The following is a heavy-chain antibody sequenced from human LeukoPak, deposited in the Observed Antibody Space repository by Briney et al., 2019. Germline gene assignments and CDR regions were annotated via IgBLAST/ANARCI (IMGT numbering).Heavy chain of an antibody. Sequence: KPSETLSLTCPVSGASATDNSFYWAWIRQPPGKGLEWIGTMSYHGSTYYSPSLRSRVTMSLDMPTNPFSLRLDSVTGADTAVYYCVHVAAAVRAPPVNYFDSWGQGILVTVSS. J-gene: IGHJ4*02. D-gene: IGHD2-2*01. CDR2: MSYHGST. CDR1: GASATDNSFY. CDR3: VHVAAAVRAPPVNYFDS. V-gene: IGHV4-39*07.